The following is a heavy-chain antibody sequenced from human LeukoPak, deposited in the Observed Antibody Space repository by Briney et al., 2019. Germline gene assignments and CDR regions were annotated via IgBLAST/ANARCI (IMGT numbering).Heavy chain of an antibody. CDR1: GFTFSSYW. CDR2: INSDGSST. Sequence: PGGSLRLSCAASGFTFSSYWMHWVRQAPGKGLVWVASINSDGSSTSYADSVKGRFTISRDNAKNTLYLQMNSLRAEDTAVYYCAREYYYDSSGYYKVLDYWGQGTLVTVSS. J-gene: IGHJ4*02. V-gene: IGHV3-74*01. D-gene: IGHD3-22*01. CDR3: AREYYYDSSGYYKVLDY.